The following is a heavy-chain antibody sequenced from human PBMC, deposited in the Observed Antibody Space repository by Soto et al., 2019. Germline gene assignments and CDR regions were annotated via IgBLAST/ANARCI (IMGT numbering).Heavy chain of an antibody. D-gene: IGHD3-10*01. Sequence: GGSLRLSCETSGFTFSSYALHWVRQAPGKGLEYVSAISSNGGSTYYADSVKGRFTISRDNSKNTLYLQMSSLRAEDTAVYYCVKADPWFGELFPGYWGQGTLVTVSS. CDR1: GFTFSSYA. V-gene: IGHV3-64D*06. J-gene: IGHJ4*02. CDR3: VKADPWFGELFPGY. CDR2: ISSNGGST.